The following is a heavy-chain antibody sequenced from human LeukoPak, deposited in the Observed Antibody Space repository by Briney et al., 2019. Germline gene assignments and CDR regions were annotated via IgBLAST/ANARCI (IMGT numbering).Heavy chain of an antibody. J-gene: IGHJ4*02. D-gene: IGHD6-19*01. V-gene: IGHV4-39*01. CDR1: GGSISSSSYY. Sequence: SSETLSLTCTVSGGSISSSSYYLGWVRQPPGKGLEWIWSIFYSGSTYYNPSLQSRVTISVDTSKNQFSLKLSSVTATDTAVYYCARYRGAVAGNYFDYWGQGTLVTVSS. CDR2: IFYSGST. CDR3: ARYRGAVAGNYFDY.